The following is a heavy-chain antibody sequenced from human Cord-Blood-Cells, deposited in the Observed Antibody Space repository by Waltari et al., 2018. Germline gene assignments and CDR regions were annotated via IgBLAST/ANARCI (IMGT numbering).Heavy chain of an antibody. CDR2: IIPIFGTA. D-gene: IGHD2-8*02. Sequence: VPLVRSGAEVKRPGSSVEICCTASGGTFSSDAISRVRQAPGPGLEWMGGIIPIFGTANYAQKFQGRVTITADKSTSTAYLELSSLRSEDTAVYYCARARYCTGGVCSNWYFDLWGRGTLVTVSS. CDR3: ARARYCTGGVCSNWYFDL. CDR1: GGTFSSDA. V-gene: IGHV1-69*06. J-gene: IGHJ2*01.